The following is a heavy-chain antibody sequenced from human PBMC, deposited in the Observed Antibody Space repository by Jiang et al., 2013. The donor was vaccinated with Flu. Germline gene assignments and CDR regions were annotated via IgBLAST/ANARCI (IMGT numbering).Heavy chain of an antibody. V-gene: IGHV1-18*01. CDR1: GYTFPSYG. Sequence: AEVKKPGASVKVSCKASGYTFPSYGISWVRQAPGQGLEWMGWISAYNANTNYAQKLQGRVTMTTDTSTSTAYMELRSLRSDDTAVYYCAILAYCSSTSCTYPTFDYWGQGTLVHRLL. J-gene: IGHJ4*02. CDR3: AILAYCSSTSCTYPTFDY. D-gene: IGHD2-2*01. CDR2: ISAYNANT.